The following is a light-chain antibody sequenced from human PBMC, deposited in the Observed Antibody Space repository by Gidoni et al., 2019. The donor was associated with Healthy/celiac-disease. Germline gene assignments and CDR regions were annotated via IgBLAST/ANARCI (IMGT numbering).Light chain of an antibody. V-gene: IGKV3-11*01. CDR1: QRVSSY. CDR3: QQRSNWPRT. J-gene: IGKJ1*01. CDR2: DAS. Sequence: EIVLTQSPATLSLSPGERATLSCRASQRVSSYLAWYQQKPCQAPRLLIYDASNRATGIPARFRCSGSGTDFTLTISSLEPEYFAVYYCQQRSNWPRTFGQGTKVEIK.